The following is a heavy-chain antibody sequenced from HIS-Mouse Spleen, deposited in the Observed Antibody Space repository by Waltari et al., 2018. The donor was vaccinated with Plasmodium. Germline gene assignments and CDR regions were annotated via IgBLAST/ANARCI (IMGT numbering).Heavy chain of an antibody. CDR1: GFTFSSYG. J-gene: IGHJ3*02. V-gene: IGHV3-33*06. D-gene: IGHD3-10*01. CDR3: AKLCYYGSGSYYHDAFDI. CDR2: IWYDGINK. Sequence: QVQLVESGGGVVQPGRSLRLSCAASGFTFSSYGMHWVRQAPGKGVGWGAVIWYDGINKYYADPVKGRLTISRDNSKNTLYLQMNSLRAEDTAVYYCAKLCYYGSGSYYHDAFDIWGQGTMVTVSS.